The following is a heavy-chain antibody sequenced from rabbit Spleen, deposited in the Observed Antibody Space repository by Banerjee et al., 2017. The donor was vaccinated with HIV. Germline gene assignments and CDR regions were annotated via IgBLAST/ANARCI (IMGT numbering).Heavy chain of an antibody. V-gene: IGHV1S45*01. CDR1: GSPFSPTFY. Sequence: QEQLVESGGDRFKPEGTLKLPATASGSPFSPTFYMSGVRQAPGKGLEWIGCIYGGSSGSTYYASWAKGRFTISKTSSTTVALQMTSLTAADTATYFCARDSAGREDFNLWGPGTLVTVS. J-gene: IGHJ4*01. CDR3: ARDSAGREDFNL. CDR2: IYGGSSGST. D-gene: IGHD4-2*01.